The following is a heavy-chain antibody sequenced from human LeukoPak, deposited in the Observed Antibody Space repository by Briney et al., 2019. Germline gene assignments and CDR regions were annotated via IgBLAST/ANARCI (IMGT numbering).Heavy chain of an antibody. V-gene: IGHV3-30*03. CDR1: GFTLNSYA. Sequence: GGSLRLSRVPSGFTLNSYAMHWVGQAPGQGLEWVAVIAYDGSKKYYAESVTGRFTISRDNSENTLFLQMNSLRVEDTAVYYCARDAVRWTAVSTVADWGQGALVTVSS. D-gene: IGHD4-17*01. CDR2: IAYDGSKK. CDR3: ARDAVRWTAVSTVAD. J-gene: IGHJ4*02.